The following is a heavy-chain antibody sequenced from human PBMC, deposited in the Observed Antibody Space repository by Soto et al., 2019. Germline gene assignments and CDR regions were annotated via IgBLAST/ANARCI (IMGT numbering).Heavy chain of an antibody. CDR3: ARAHITIPGLYYYYGMDV. D-gene: IGHD2-21*01. CDR1: GVTFSSYA. J-gene: IGHJ6*02. CDR2: IIPIFGTA. Sequence: SVKVSCKASGVTFSSYAISWVRQAPGQGLEWMGGIIPIFGTANYAQKFQGRVTITADESTSTAYMELSSLRSEDTAVYYCARAHITIPGLYYYYGMDVWGQGTTVTVSS. V-gene: IGHV1-69*13.